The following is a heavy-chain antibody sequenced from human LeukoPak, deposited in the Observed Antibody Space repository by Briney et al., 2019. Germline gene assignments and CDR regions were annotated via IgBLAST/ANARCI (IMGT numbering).Heavy chain of an antibody. CDR2: ISAYNGNT. Sequence: SVKVSCKASGYAFTSYGISWVRQAPGQGLEWMGWISAYNGNTNYAQKLHGRVTMTTDTSTSTAYMELRSLRSDDTAVYYCARDSSGWFTFDYWGQGTLVTVSS. CDR1: GYAFTSYG. J-gene: IGHJ4*02. D-gene: IGHD6-19*01. V-gene: IGHV1-18*01. CDR3: ARDSSGWFTFDY.